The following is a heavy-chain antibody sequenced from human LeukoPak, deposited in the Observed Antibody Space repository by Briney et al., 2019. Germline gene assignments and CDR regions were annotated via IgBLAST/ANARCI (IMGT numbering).Heavy chain of an antibody. D-gene: IGHD6-19*01. CDR3: ARHITYSTGWLDY. Sequence: SETLSLTCTVSGGSISSSGCYWGWIRQPPGKGLEWIGSIYYSGNTFYNPSLKSRVTISVDTSKNQFSLKLSSVTAADAALYYCARHITYSTGWLDYWGQGALVTVSS. J-gene: IGHJ4*02. V-gene: IGHV4-39*01. CDR2: IYYSGNT. CDR1: GGSISSSGCY.